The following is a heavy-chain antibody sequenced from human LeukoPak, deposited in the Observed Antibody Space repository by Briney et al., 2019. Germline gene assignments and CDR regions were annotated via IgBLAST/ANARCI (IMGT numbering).Heavy chain of an antibody. CDR2: ISAYNGNT. CDR1: GYTFTSYG. J-gene: IGHJ3*02. CDR3: ARVSSSWYVSDAFDI. D-gene: IGHD6-13*01. V-gene: IGHV1-18*01. Sequence: ASVKVSCKASGYTFTSYGISWVRQAPGQGLEWMGWISAYNGNTNYAQKLQGRVTMTTDTSTSTAYMELRSLRSDDTAVYYCARVSSSWYVSDAFDIWGQGTMVTVSS.